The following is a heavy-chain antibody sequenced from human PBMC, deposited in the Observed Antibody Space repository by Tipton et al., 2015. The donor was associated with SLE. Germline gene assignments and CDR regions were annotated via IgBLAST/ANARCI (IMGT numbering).Heavy chain of an antibody. CDR1: GFTFSSYA. J-gene: IGHJ4*02. Sequence: SLRLPCAASGFTFSSYAMSWVRQAPGKGLEWVSGISGSGSSTYYADSVKGRFTISRDNSKNTLYLQMNSLRAEDTAIYYCAGGLYDFWSGFYYWGQGTLVTVSS. CDR2: ISGSGSST. D-gene: IGHD3-3*01. V-gene: IGHV3-23*01. CDR3: AGGLYDFWSGFYY.